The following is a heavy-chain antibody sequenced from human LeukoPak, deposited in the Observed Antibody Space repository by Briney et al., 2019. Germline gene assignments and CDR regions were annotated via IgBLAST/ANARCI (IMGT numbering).Heavy chain of an antibody. CDR2: IRYDGSNK. J-gene: IGHJ4*02. CDR3: AKHYGSGSYYFDY. D-gene: IGHD3-10*01. Sequence: RPGGSLRLSCAASGFTFSSYGMHWVRQAPGKGLEWVAFIRYDGSNKYYADSVKGRFTISRDNSKNTLYLQMNSLRAEDTAVYYCAKHYGSGSYYFDYWGQGTLVTVSS. CDR1: GFTFSSYG. V-gene: IGHV3-30*02.